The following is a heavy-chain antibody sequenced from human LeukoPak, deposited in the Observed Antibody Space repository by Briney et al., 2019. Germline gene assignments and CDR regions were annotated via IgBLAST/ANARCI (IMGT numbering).Heavy chain of an antibody. V-gene: IGHV4-59*01. CDR3: ARGRRYSSGWYRGYYFDY. J-gene: IGHJ4*02. CDR2: IYYSEST. Sequence: PSETLSLTCTVSGGSISSYYWSWLRQPPGQGLEWIGYIYYSESTNYNPSLKRRATISVDTSKNPFSLKLSSVTAADTGVYYCARGRRYSSGWYRGYYFDYWGQGTLVTVSS. CDR1: GGSISSYY. D-gene: IGHD6-19*01.